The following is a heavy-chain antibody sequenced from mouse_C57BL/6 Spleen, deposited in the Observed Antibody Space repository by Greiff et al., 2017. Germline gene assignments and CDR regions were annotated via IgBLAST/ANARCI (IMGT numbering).Heavy chain of an antibody. CDR1: GFTFSNYW. CDR3: TGCSYYYGSGYWYFAV. J-gene: IGHJ1*03. V-gene: IGHV6-3*01. D-gene: IGHD1-1*01. Sequence: EVKVEESGGGLVQPGGSMKLSCVASGFTFSNYWMNWVRQSPEKGLEWVAQIRLKSDNYATHYAESVRGRLTISRDDSKSSDYLQMNNLRDEDTGIYYCTGCSYYYGSGYWYFAVWGTGTTVTVSS. CDR2: IRLKSDNYAT.